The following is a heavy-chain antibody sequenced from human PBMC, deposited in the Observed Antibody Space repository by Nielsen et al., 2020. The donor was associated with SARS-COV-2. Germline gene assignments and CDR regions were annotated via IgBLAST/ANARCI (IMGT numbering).Heavy chain of an antibody. V-gene: IGHV1-18*01. Sequence: ASVKVSCKASGYTFTSYGISWVRQAPGQGLEWMGWIRAYNGNTNYAQKLQGRVTMTTDTSPSTAYMELRCLRPDDTAVYYCARGTVGRDYHFGYWGQGILRNFSS. D-gene: IGHD4-17*01. J-gene: IGHJ4*02. CDR3: ARGTVGRDYHFGY. CDR1: GYTFTSYG. CDR2: IRAYNGNT.